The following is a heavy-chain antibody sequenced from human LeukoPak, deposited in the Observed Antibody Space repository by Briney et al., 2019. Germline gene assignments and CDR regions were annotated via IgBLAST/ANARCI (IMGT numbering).Heavy chain of an antibody. CDR3: ARDQLVLPRGISGY. J-gene: IGHJ4*02. CDR2: ISGYDGNT. D-gene: IGHD1-14*01. V-gene: IGHV1-18*01. Sequence: ASVKVSCMTSGYTFSSHSISWVRQVPGQGLEWMGWISGYDGNTKYAQKFQGRLTMTTDTSTSTAYMELRSLRSDDTALYYCARDQLVLPRGISGYWGQGTLVTVSS. CDR1: GYTFSSHS.